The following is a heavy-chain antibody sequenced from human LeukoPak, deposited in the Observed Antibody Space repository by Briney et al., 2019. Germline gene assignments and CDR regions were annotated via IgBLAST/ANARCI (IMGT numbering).Heavy chain of an antibody. Sequence: KPSETLSLTCTVSGVSISSSSYDWGWIRQPPGKGLEWIGSIYYSGSTYHNPSLKGRFTISVDTSKNQFSLKLSSVTAADTAVYYCASIAAAGTMGYYYYYMDVWGKGTTVTISS. CDR2: IYYSGST. D-gene: IGHD6-13*01. V-gene: IGHV4-39*01. J-gene: IGHJ6*03. CDR3: ASIAAAGTMGYYYYYMDV. CDR1: GVSISSSSYD.